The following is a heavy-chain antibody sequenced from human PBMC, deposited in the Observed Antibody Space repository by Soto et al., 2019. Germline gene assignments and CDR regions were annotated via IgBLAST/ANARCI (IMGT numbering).Heavy chain of an antibody. Sequence: ASETLSLTCAVYGGSFSGYYWSWIRQPPGKGLEWIGEINHSGSTNYNPSLKSRVTISVDTSKNQFSLKLSSVTAADTAVYYCARGPGYCSSTSCYGNYYYYYGMDVWGQGTTVTVSS. CDR1: GGSFSGYY. V-gene: IGHV4-34*01. CDR2: INHSGST. J-gene: IGHJ6*02. CDR3: ARGPGYCSSTSCYGNYYYYYGMDV. D-gene: IGHD2-2*03.